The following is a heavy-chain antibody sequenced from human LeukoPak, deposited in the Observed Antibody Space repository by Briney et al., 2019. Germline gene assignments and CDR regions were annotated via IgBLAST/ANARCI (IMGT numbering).Heavy chain of an antibody. D-gene: IGHD2-21*01. CDR3: AGCGGDCYSPDS. CDR1: GFTFSSYW. CDR2: ISTDGTST. Sequence: PGGALRLSCADSGFTFSSYWMHWVRQAPGEGLVWVSRISTDGTSTSYADSVRGRFTISRDNAKNTLYLQMNRLRAEDTALYYCAGCGGDCYSPDSWGQGALVTVSS. V-gene: IGHV3-74*01. J-gene: IGHJ4*02.